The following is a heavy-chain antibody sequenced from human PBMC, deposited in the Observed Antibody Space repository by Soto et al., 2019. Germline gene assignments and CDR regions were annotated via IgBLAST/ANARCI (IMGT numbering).Heavy chain of an antibody. D-gene: IGHD2-21*02. CDR1: GGSISSGGYY. CDR2: MYNTGST. Sequence: PSETLSLTCTVSGGSISSGGYYWSWIRQHPGNGLEWIGYMYNTGSTVYNPSFKSRVTISVDTSKNQFSLKLNSVTAADTAVYYCARDLWGYCGTDCYPLDVWGQGTTVTVSS. CDR3: ARDLWGYCGTDCYPLDV. J-gene: IGHJ6*02. V-gene: IGHV4-61*08.